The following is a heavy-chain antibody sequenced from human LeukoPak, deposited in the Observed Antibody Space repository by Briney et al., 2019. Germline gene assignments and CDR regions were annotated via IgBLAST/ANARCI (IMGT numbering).Heavy chain of an antibody. J-gene: IGHJ4*02. Sequence: SETLSLTCTVSGGSISGYYWSRIRQPPGKGLEYIGYIHYTGGPNYNPSLQSRVTISVDTSKNQFSLKVSSVTAADTAIYYCAGQTPGGRNNGDFDNWGQGTLVTVSS. CDR2: IHYTGGP. D-gene: IGHD3-16*01. V-gene: IGHV4-59*08. CDR3: AGQTPGGRNNGDFDN. CDR1: GGSISGYY.